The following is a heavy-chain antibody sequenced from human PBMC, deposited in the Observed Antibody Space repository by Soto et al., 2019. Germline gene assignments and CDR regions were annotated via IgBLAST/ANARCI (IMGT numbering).Heavy chain of an antibody. V-gene: IGHV3-30-3*01. D-gene: IGHD3-3*01. J-gene: IGHJ5*02. CDR1: GFTFSSYA. CDR2: ISYDGSNK. CDR3: AGGVRFLEWYNWFDP. Sequence: QVQLVESGGGVVQPGRSLRLSCAASGFTFSSYAMHWVRQAPGKGLEWVAVISYDGSNKYYADSVKGRFTISRDNSKNTLYLQMNRLRAEDTAVYYCAGGVRFLEWYNWFDPWGQGTLVTVSS.